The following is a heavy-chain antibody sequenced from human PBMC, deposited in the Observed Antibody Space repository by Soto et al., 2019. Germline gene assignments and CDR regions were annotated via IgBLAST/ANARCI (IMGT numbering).Heavy chain of an antibody. D-gene: IGHD1-1*01. J-gene: IGHJ6*02. CDR2: IYYSGST. V-gene: IGHV4-30-4*01. Sequence: PSETLSLTCTFSGGFISSGDYYWSWIRQPPGKGLEWIGYIYYSGSTYYNPSLKSRVTISVDTSKNQFSLKLSSVTAADTAVYYCARDGYKGENYYYGMDVWGQGTTVTVSS. CDR1: GGFISSGDYY. CDR3: ARDGYKGENYYYGMDV.